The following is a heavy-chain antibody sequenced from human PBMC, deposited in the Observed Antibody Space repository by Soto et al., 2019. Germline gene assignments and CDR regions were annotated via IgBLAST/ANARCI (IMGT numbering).Heavy chain of an antibody. CDR2: IYNNGIT. J-gene: IGHJ3*01. CDR3: GRDPNAGVVGF. CDR1: DGSISNHY. Sequence: SETLSLTCTVSDGSISNHYLNLIRQSPGKGLEWIGYIYNNGITNYNPSLKIRVTISVDTSKNQFSLKLNSVTAADTAVYFCGRDPNAGVVGFWEQGTLVNVSS. D-gene: IGHD3-3*01. V-gene: IGHV4-59*11.